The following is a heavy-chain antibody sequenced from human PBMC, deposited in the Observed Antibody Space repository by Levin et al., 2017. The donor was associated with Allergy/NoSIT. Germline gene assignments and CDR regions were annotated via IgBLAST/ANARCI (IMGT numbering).Heavy chain of an antibody. V-gene: IGHV2-5*02. J-gene: IGHJ4*02. Sequence: SGPTLVKPTQTLTLTCTFSGFSLSTSGVGVGWIRQPPGKALEWLALIYWDDDKRYSPSLKSRLTITKDTSKNQVVLTMTNMDPVDTATYYCARLLRGVDAAALWGQGTLVTVSS. CDR3: ARLLRGVDAAAL. CDR1: GFSLSTSGVG. D-gene: IGHD1-26*01. CDR2: IYWDDDK.